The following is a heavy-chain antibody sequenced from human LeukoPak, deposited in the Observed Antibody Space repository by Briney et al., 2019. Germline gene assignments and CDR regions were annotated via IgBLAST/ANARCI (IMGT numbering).Heavy chain of an antibody. CDR3: ARAGVYYYGSGSCMDG. CDR1: GFTFSSYS. V-gene: IGHV3-21*01. Sequence: PGGSLRLSCAASGFTFSSYSMNWVRQAPEKGLEWVSSISSSSSYIYYADSVKGRFTISRDNAKNSLYLQMNSLRAEDTAVYYCARAGVYYYGSGSCMDGWGQGTTVTVSS. CDR2: ISSSSSYI. J-gene: IGHJ6*02. D-gene: IGHD3-10*01.